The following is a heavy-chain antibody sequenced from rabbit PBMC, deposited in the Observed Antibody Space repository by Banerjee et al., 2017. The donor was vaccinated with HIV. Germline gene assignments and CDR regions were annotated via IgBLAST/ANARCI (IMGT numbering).Heavy chain of an antibody. D-gene: IGHD1-1*01. J-gene: IGHJ4*01. CDR2: IDPVFGST. Sequence: QLKESGGGLVQPGGSLKLSCKASGFDFSSYYMSWVRQAPGKGLEWIGYIDPVFGSTYYASWVNGRFTISSHNAQNTLYLQLNSLTAADTATYFCARDLGHASSSGYAYYFNLWGPGTLVTVS. CDR1: GFDFSSYY. V-gene: IGHV1S7*01. CDR3: ARDLGHASSSGYAYYFNL.